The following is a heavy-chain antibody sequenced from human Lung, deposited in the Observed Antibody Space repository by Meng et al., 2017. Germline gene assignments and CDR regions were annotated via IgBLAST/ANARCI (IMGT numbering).Heavy chain of an antibody. CDR3: ARVGYYYDSGGYYGIDY. V-gene: IGHV4-39*01. CDR2: IYYTGST. CDR1: GGSIGSSSYY. J-gene: IGHJ4*02. Sequence: QLQLQESGPGLVKPSETLSLTCTVSGGSIGSSSYYWGWIRQPPGKGLEWIGSIYYTGSTYYNPSLKSRVTISVDTSKNQFSLKLSSVTAADTAVFYCARVGYYYDSGGYYGIDYWGQGTLVTV. D-gene: IGHD3-22*01.